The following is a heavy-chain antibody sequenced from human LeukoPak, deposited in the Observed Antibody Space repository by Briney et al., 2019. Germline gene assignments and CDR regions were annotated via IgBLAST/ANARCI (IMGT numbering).Heavy chain of an antibody. CDR3: AKTRIVVVVAACFDY. V-gene: IGHV3-23*01. J-gene: IGHJ4*02. Sequence: GGSLRLSCAASGFTFSSYAMSWVRQAPGKGLEWVSAISGSGGSTYYADSVKGRFTISRDNSKNTLYLQMNSLRAEDTAVYYCAKTRIVVVVAACFDYWGQGTLVTVSS. CDR2: ISGSGGST. D-gene: IGHD2-15*01. CDR1: GFTFSSYA.